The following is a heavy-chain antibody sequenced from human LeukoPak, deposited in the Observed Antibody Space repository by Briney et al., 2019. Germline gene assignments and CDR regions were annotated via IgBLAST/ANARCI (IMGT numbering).Heavy chain of an antibody. CDR1: GGSISSSNW. J-gene: IGHJ4*02. CDR2: IYHSGST. V-gene: IGHV4-4*02. CDR3: ARAHQSSVLSLDY. Sequence: PSETLSLTCAVSGGSISSSNWWSWVRQPPGKGLEWIGEIYHSGSTNYDPSLKSRVTISVDKSKNQFSLKLSSVTAADTAVYYCARAHQSSVLSLDYWGQGTLVTVSS. D-gene: IGHD2-2*01.